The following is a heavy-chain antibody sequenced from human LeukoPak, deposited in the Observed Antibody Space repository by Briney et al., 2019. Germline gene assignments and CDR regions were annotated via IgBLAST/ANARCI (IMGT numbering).Heavy chain of an antibody. CDR2: ISSGGSII. J-gene: IGHJ4*02. Sequence: GGSLRLSCAASGFTFRNYEMNWVRQAPGKGLEWVSYISSGGSIIHYADSVKGRFTISRDNAKNSLYLQMNSLRAEDTAIYYCAPKPRITMDRGVISTYPLIDYWGQGTLVTVSS. V-gene: IGHV3-48*03. D-gene: IGHD3-10*01. CDR1: GFTFRNYE. CDR3: APKPRITMDRGVISTYPLIDY.